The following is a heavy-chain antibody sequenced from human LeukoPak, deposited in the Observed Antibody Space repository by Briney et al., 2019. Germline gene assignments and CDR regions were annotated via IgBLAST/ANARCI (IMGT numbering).Heavy chain of an antibody. CDR3: ASGDGYLQPY. Sequence: PGGSLRPSCAASGFSVSGKFMSWVRQAPGKGLEWVSIIHYDGKIRYAGSVGGRFTIYRDDSENTLFLQMNSLRVDDTAVYFCASGDGYLQPYWGQGTLVTVSS. V-gene: IGHV3-53*01. CDR2: IHYDGKI. CDR1: GFSVSGKF. J-gene: IGHJ4*02. D-gene: IGHD2-21*01.